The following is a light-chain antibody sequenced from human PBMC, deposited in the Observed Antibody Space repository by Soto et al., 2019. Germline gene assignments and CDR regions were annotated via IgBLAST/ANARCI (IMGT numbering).Light chain of an antibody. CDR1: SSDVGRYNH. J-gene: IGLJ1*01. CDR2: EVS. Sequence: QSALTQPASVSGSPGQSNTISCTGTSSDVGRYNHVSWYQHHPGKAPKLLISEVSKRPSGVSNRFSGSKSDYTASLTISGLQAEDEADYYCNSHTSGDFRVFGTGTKLTVL. CDR3: NSHTSGDFRV. V-gene: IGLV2-14*01.